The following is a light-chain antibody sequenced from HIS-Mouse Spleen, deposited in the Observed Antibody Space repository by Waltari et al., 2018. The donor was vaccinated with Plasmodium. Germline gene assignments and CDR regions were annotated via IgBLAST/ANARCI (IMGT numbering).Light chain of an antibody. CDR2: GAS. CDR3: QQYGSSSWT. J-gene: IGKJ1*01. V-gene: IGKV3-20*01. Sequence: EIVLTQSPGTLSVSPGERATLSCRASQSVSSSYFSCYQQEPGQAPRLLLNGASSRATGCTDGFSGSGSAIDLTLTISRLEAEDIVVYYCQQYGSSSWTIGPGTKVEIK. CDR1: QSVSSSY.